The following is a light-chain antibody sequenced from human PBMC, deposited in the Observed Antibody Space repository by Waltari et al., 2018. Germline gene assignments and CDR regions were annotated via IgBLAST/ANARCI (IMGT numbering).Light chain of an antibody. Sequence: QSPLTQPASVSGSPGQSITISCTGTSSAIGGYDYVSWYQQHPGKAPKLMIYDVNRRPSGVSNRFSGSKSGNTASLTISGLQAEDEADYYCSSYRTVNTYIFGGGTQLTVL. V-gene: IGLV2-14*03. CDR3: SSYRTVNTYI. CDR2: DVN. CDR1: SSAIGGYDY. J-gene: IGLJ2*01.